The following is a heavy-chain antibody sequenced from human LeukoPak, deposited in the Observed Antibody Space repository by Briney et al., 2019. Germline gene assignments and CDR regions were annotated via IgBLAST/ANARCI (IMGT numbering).Heavy chain of an antibody. D-gene: IGHD6-19*01. CDR2: INPNSGGT. CDR1: GYTFTGYY. CDR3: AREKAVAYYFDY. Sequence: GASVKVSCKASGYTFTGYYMHWVRQAPGQGLGWMGWINPNSGGTNYAQKFQGRVTMTRDTSISTAYMELSRLRSDDTAVYYCAREKAVAYYFDYWGQGTLVTVSS. J-gene: IGHJ4*02. V-gene: IGHV1-2*02.